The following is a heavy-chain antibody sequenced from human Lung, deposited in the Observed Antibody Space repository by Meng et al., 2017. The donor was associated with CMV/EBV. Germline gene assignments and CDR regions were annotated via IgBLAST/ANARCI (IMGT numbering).Heavy chain of an antibody. CDR2: IKKDGSEK. V-gene: IGHV3-7*01. Sequence: ESLKISCKVSGFTFSNYWMNWVRQTPEKGLEWVANIKKDGSEKNYLGSVKGRFTISRDNAKNSLYLQMNRLRVEDTAVYYCARDVDYWGQGTLVTISS. CDR3: ARDVDY. J-gene: IGHJ4*02. CDR1: GFTFSNYW.